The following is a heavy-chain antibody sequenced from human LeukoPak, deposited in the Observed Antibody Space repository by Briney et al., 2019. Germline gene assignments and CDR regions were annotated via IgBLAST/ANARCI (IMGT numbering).Heavy chain of an antibody. CDR2: IYYSGST. J-gene: IGHJ6*02. V-gene: IGHV4-59*08. Sequence: SETLSLTCTVSGGSISSYYWSWIRQPPGKGLEWIGYIYYSGSTNYNPSLKSRVTISVDTSKNQFSLKLSSVTAADTAVYYCARRPSYGDSNYYYYGMDVWGQGTTVTVSS. D-gene: IGHD4-17*01. CDR1: GGSISSYY. CDR3: ARRPSYGDSNYYYYGMDV.